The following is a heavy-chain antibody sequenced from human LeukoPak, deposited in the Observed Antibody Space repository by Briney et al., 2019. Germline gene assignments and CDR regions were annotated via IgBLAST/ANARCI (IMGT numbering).Heavy chain of an antibody. CDR1: GFTFSTYA. CDR2: IWPDGSKK. CDR3: AKISSSAESNFDY. J-gene: IGHJ4*02. Sequence: GRSLRLSCAASGFTFSTYAMHWVRQAPGKGLEWVAFIWPDGSKKYYADSVKGRFTISRENSKNTVYLQMNDLRPEDTALYFCAKISSSAESNFDYWGQGTLLTVSS. V-gene: IGHV3-33*06. D-gene: IGHD6-25*01.